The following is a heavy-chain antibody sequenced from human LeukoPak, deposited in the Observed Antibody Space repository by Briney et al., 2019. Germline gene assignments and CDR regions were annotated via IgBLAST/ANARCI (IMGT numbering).Heavy chain of an antibody. V-gene: IGHV3-7*01. CDR1: GFTLSRYW. D-gene: IGHD1-14*01. CDR3: ARGGNLEN. CDR2: INEDGGER. J-gene: IGHJ4*02. Sequence: GGSLRPSCAASGFTLSRYWMSWVRQALGKGLEWVANINEDGGERHYVDTVKGRFTISRDNAKNSLYLQMNSLRAEDTAVYYCARGGNLENWGRGTLVTVSS.